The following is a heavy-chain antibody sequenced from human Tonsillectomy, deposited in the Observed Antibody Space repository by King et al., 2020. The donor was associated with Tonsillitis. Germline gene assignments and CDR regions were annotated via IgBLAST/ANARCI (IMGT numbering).Heavy chain of an antibody. V-gene: IGHV3-7*01. J-gene: IGHJ4*02. CDR3: TTLWSGYFDY. Sequence: VQLVESGGGLVQPGGSLRLSCAASGFTFSNYWMSWVRQAPGKGLEWVANIDQDGSEKFYVDSVKGRFTISRDNAKNSLYLQMNSLRAEDTAVYFCTTLWSGYFDYWGQGTLVTVSS. CDR1: GFTFSNYW. D-gene: IGHD3-3*01. CDR2: IDQDGSEK.